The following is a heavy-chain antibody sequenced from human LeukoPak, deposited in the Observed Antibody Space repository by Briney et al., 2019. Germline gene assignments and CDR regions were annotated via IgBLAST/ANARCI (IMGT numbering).Heavy chain of an antibody. CDR3: ARADCSSTSCYTLDY. J-gene: IGHJ4*02. Sequence: GGSLRLSCAASGFTFSSYAMHWVRQAPGKGLEYVSAISSNGGSTYYANSVKGRFTISRDNSKSTLYLQMGSLRAEDMAVYYCARADCSSTSCYTLDYWGQGTLVTVSS. CDR2: ISSNGGST. D-gene: IGHD2-2*02. CDR1: GFTFSSYA. V-gene: IGHV3-64*01.